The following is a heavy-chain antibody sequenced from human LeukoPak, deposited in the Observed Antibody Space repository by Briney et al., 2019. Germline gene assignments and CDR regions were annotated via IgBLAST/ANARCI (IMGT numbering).Heavy chain of an antibody. CDR1: GYTFTGYY. Sequence: ASVKVSCKASGYTFTGYYMHWVRQAPGQGLEWMGWINPNSGGTNYAQKFQGRVTMTRDTSISTAYMELSRLRSDDTAVYYCATNYDFWSSYLNHPHFDYWGQGTLVTVSS. J-gene: IGHJ4*02. D-gene: IGHD3-3*01. CDR3: ATNYDFWSSYLNHPHFDY. CDR2: INPNSGGT. V-gene: IGHV1-2*02.